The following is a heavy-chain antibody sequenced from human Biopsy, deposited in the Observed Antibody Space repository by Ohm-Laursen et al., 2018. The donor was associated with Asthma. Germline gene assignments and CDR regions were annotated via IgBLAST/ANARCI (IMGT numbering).Heavy chain of an antibody. CDR1: GFVFSQSG. CDR2: IWYNGSNT. CDR3: ARDIVATMIGYYYYGMDV. Sequence: SLRLSCSASGFVFSQSGMHWVRQAPGKGLEWVAIIWYNGSNTYYADSVKGRFIISRDNSKNTLYLQMNSLRAEDTAVYYCARDIVATMIGYYYYGMDVWGQGTTVTVSS. J-gene: IGHJ6*02. V-gene: IGHV3-33*08. D-gene: IGHD5-12*01.